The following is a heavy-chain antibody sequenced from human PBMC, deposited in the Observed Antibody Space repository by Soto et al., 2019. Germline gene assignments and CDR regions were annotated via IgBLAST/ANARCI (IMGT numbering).Heavy chain of an antibody. CDR1: GYTFSSYY. D-gene: IGHD3-9*01. CDR2: INPNSGGT. Sequence: ASVKVSCKASGYTFSSYYMNWVRQAPGQGLEWLGWINPNSGGTNYAQKFQGWVTMTRDTSISTAYMELSRLRSDDTAVYYCARGMIRYSYGMDVWGQGTTVTVSS. CDR3: ARGMIRYSYGMDV. V-gene: IGHV1-2*04. J-gene: IGHJ6*02.